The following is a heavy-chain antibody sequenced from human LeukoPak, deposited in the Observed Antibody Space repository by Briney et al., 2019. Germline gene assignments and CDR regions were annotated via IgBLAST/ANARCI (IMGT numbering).Heavy chain of an antibody. J-gene: IGHJ4*02. Sequence: SVTLSLTCTVSGGSISSSSYYWGWLRQPPGKGLEWIGSNNYSGSTYYNPSLKSRVTISVDTSKNQFSLKLRYVTAADTAVYYCARHADIAVAGTSVAYFDYWGEGTLVTVS. CDR3: ARHADIAVAGTSVAYFDY. CDR1: GGSISSSSYY. V-gene: IGHV4-39*01. D-gene: IGHD6-19*01. CDR2: NNYSGST.